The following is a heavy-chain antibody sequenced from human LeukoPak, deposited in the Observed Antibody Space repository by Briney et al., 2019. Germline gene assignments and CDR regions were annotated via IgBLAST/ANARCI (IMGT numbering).Heavy chain of an antibody. J-gene: IGHJ3*02. Sequence: SVKVSCKASGGTFSSYAISWVRQAAGQGLEWMVGIIPIFGTANYAQKFQGRVTITADESTSTAYMELSSLRCEDTAVYYCARTPKTYYYGSGSYRGAFDICGQGTMLTVSS. CDR3: ARTPKTYYYGSGSYRGAFDI. CDR1: GGTFSSYA. D-gene: IGHD3-10*01. CDR2: IIPIFGTA. V-gene: IGHV1-69*13.